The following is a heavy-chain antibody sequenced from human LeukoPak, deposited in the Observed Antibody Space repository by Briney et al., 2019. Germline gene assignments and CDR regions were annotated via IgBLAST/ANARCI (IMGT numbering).Heavy chain of an antibody. CDR2: INPSGGST. J-gene: IGHJ6*02. V-gene: IGHV1-46*01. CDR3: ARVGQWLVSPNYYYGMDV. CDR1: GYTFTSYY. D-gene: IGHD6-19*01. Sequence: ASVTVSCKASGYTFTSYYMHWVRQAPGQGLEWMGIINPSGGSTSYAQKLQGRVTMTTDTSTSTAYMELRSLRSDDTAVYYCARVGQWLVSPNYYYGMDVWGQGTTVTVSS.